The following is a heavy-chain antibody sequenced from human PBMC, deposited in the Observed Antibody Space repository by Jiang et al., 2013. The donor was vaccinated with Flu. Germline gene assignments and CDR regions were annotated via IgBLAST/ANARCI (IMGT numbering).Heavy chain of an antibody. CDR3: ARVSGNAVDGYYFGAFDI. J-gene: IGHJ3*02. Sequence: QLVESGGGLVKPGGSLRLSCAASGFTFSDYHLSWIRQAQGRAGMCSYIGTSAPYTSYADSVKGRFTISRDNAKNSIYLEMTSLTAEDTALYYCARVSGNAVDGYYFGAFDIWGQGTMVTVS. D-gene: IGHD3-22*01. CDR2: IGTSAPYT. CDR1: GFTFSDYH. V-gene: IGHV3-11*06.